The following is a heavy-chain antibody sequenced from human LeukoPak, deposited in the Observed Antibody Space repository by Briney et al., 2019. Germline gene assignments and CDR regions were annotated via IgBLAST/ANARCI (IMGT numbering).Heavy chain of an antibody. CDR1: GGSFSGYY. CDR3: ARLAVAGNYYYYYMDV. Sequence: PSETLSLTCAVYGGSFSGYYWSWIRQPPGKGLEWIGEINHSGSTNYNPSLKSRVTISVDTSKNQFSLKLSSVTAADTAVYYCARLAVAGNYYYYYMDVWGKGTTVTVSS. J-gene: IGHJ6*03. V-gene: IGHV4-34*01. CDR2: INHSGST. D-gene: IGHD6-19*01.